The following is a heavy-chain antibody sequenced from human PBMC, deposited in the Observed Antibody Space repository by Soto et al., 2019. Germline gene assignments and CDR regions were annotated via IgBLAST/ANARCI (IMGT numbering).Heavy chain of an antibody. CDR1: GYSISSGYY. V-gene: IGHV4-38-2*01. CDR3: ARVDNIVAVKWFDT. D-gene: IGHD6-13*01. J-gene: IGHJ5*02. Sequence: SETLSLTCAVSGYSISSGYYWGWIRQPPGKGLEWIGSVHYSGSTYYNPSLKSRVTISIDTSKNQISLKLTSVTAADTAVYYCARVDNIVAVKWFDTWGQGTLVTVS. CDR2: VHYSGST.